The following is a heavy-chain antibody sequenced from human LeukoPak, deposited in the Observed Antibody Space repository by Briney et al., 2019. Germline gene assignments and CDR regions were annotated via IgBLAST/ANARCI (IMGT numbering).Heavy chain of an antibody. CDR3: ARDGDYGDPNWFDP. D-gene: IGHD4-17*01. J-gene: IGHJ5*02. CDR1: GGTFSSYA. V-gene: IGHV1-69*04. CDR2: IIPIPGIA. Sequence: ASVKVSCKASGGTFSSYAISWVRQAPGQGLEWMGRIIPIPGIANYAQKFQGRVTITADKSTSTAYMELSSLRSEDTAVYYCARDGDYGDPNWFDPWGQGTLVTVSS.